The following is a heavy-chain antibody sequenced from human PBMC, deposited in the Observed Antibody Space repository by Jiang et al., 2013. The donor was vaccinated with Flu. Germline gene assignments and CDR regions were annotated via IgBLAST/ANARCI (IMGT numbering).Heavy chain of an antibody. D-gene: IGHD4-17*01. J-gene: IGHJ3*01. CDR3: ARDHHDYGPDGFDV. CDR1: GGSISGTSYY. V-gene: IGHV4-39*07. CDR2: VYYSGST. Sequence: GSGLVKPSETLSLTCTVSGGSISGTSYYWGWIRQPPGKGLEWIGSVYYSGSTYYSPSLKSRLTISVDTSKNQFSLKLSSVTAADTAVYYCARDHHDYGPDGFDVWGQGTMVTVSS.